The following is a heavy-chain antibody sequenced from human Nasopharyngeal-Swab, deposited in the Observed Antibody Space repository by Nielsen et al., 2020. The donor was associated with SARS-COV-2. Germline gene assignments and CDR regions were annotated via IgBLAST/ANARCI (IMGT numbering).Heavy chain of an antibody. D-gene: IGHD2-21*02. V-gene: IGHV3-33*01. Sequence: WIRQPPGKGLEWVAVIWYDGRNKYYADSVQGRFTISRDNSKNTLYLQMNSLRAEDTAMYYCASAGGGGDWHWGQGTLVTSPQ. CDR2: IWYDGRNK. J-gene: IGHJ4*02. CDR3: ASAGGGGDWH.